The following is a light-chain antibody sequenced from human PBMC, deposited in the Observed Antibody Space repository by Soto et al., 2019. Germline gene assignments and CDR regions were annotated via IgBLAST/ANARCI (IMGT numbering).Light chain of an antibody. J-gene: IGLJ2*01. CDR1: SSNIGNNY. Sequence: QSVLTQPPSVSAAPGQKVTISCSGSSSNIGNNYVSWYQQLPGTAPKLLIYENNKRPSGIPDRFSGSKSGTSATLGITGLQTGDEADYYCGTWDSSLSVVFGEGTKLTVL. CDR2: ENN. CDR3: GTWDSSLSVV. V-gene: IGLV1-51*02.